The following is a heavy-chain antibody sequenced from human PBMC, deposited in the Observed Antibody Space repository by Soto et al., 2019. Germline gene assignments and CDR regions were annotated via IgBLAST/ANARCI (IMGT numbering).Heavy chain of an antibody. D-gene: IGHD2-15*01. CDR2: IIPILDVL. J-gene: IGHJ3*01. CDR3: ARGSEGSGTESAFHF. V-gene: IGHV1-69*02. Sequence: QVHLVQSGAEVKKPGSSVKVSCKTSGGTFSTYTVSWVRQAPEQGLEWIGRIIPILDVLTYAQKFQGRVTITADKSTNTAYLELTSLKSEDTAMYYCARGSEGSGTESAFHFWGQGTMVTVSS. CDR1: GGTFSTYT.